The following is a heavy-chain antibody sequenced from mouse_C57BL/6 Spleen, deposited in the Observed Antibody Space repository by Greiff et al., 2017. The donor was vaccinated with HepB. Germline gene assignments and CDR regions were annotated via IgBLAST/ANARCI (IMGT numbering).Heavy chain of an antibody. Sequence: VQLQQSDAELVKPGASVKISCKVSGYTFTDHTIHWMKQRPEQGLEWIGYIYPRDGSTKYNEKFKGKATLTADKSSSTAYMQINSLTSKDSAVYFCARNYYGSSPYYYAMDYWGQGTSVTVSS. D-gene: IGHD1-1*01. V-gene: IGHV1-78*01. J-gene: IGHJ4*01. CDR2: IYPRDGST. CDR1: GYTFTDHT. CDR3: ARNYYGSSPYYYAMDY.